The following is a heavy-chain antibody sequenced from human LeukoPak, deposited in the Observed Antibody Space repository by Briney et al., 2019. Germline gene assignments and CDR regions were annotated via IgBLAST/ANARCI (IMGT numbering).Heavy chain of an antibody. CDR3: ARSLPYGTTWYGRSDF. V-gene: IGHV3-7*03. D-gene: IGHD6-13*01. J-gene: IGHJ4*02. Sequence: GGSLRLSCAASGFTFSDYWMSWVRQAPGKGLEWVANIRQDGDTKYYVDSVKGRFTISRDNAMNSLYLQMNSLRAEDTAIYYCARSLPYGTTWYGRSDFWGQGTLVTVSS. CDR2: IRQDGDTK. CDR1: GFTFSDYW.